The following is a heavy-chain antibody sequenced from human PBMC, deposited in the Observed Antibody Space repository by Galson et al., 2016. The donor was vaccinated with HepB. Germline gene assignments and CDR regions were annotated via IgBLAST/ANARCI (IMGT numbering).Heavy chain of an antibody. CDR3: ARGGGGYFDWL. CDR2: IWYDGSKK. V-gene: IGHV3-33*01. J-gene: IGHJ4*02. Sequence: SLRLSCAASGFTFSSYGMHWVRQAPGKGLEWLAVIWYDGSKKYHADSVKGQFTISRDNSKNTLYLEMNSLRAGDTALYYCARGGGGYFDWLWGQGTRVTVSS. CDR1: GFTFSSYG. D-gene: IGHD3-9*01.